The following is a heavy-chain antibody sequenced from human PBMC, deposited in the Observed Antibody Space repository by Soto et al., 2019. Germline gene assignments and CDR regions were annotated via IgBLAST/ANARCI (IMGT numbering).Heavy chain of an antibody. CDR3: ARDRNEPASDYYDSSALPHKAGRFDP. CDR1: GYTFTSYY. V-gene: IGHV1-46*01. CDR2: INPSGGST. Sequence: ASVKVSCKASGYTFTSYYMHWVRQAPGQGLEWMGIINPSGGSTSYAQKFQGRVTMTRDTSTSTVYMELSSLRSEDTAVYYCARDRNEPASDYYDSSALPHKAGRFDPWGQGTLVTVSS. D-gene: IGHD3-22*01. J-gene: IGHJ5*02.